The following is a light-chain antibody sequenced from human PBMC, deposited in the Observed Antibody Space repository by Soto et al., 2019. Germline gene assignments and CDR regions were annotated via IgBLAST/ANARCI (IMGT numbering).Light chain of an antibody. CDR1: SSNIGAAYD. V-gene: IGLV1-40*01. CDR2: GNT. Sequence: QSVLTQPPSVSGAQGQRVTISCTGSSSNIGAAYDVQWYRQLPGTAPKLLIYGNTNRPSGVPDRFSGSRSGTSASLAITGLQAEDEADYYCQSYDSSLSDRVFGGGTKLTVL. J-gene: IGLJ3*02. CDR3: QSYDSSLSDRV.